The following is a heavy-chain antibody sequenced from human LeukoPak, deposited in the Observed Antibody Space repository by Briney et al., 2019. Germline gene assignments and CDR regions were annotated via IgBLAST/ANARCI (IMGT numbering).Heavy chain of an antibody. CDR2: VYYNGIT. CDR3: PRLMTTLAT. CDR1: GGPIFSRPFY. D-gene: IGHD2-15*01. V-gene: IGHV4-39*01. J-gene: IGHJ4*02. Sequence: PSETLSLTCTVSGGPIFSRPFYWGWIRQPPGKGLEWIASVYYNGITYYNPSLKSRVTISVDTSKNQFALKVTSVTAADTAIYYCPRLMTTLATWGQGTLVTVSS.